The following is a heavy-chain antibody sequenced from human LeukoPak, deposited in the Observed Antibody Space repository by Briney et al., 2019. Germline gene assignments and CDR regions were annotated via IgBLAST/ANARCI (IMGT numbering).Heavy chain of an antibody. V-gene: IGHV3-30*03. CDR1: GFTFSSYG. Sequence: GGSRRLFCAASGFTFSSYGMHWVRQAPGKGLEWVAVISYDGSNKYYADSVKGRFTISRDNAKNSLYLQMNSLRAEDTAVYYCARNRGYSGYDTGYWGQGTLVTVSS. CDR3: ARNRGYSGYDTGY. D-gene: IGHD5-12*01. J-gene: IGHJ4*02. CDR2: ISYDGSNK.